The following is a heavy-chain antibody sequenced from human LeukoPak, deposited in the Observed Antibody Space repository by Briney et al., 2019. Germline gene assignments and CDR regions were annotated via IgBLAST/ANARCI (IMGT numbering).Heavy chain of an antibody. J-gene: IGHJ4*02. CDR1: GFTFRDYY. V-gene: IGHV3-11*01. CDR3: ARGPYYYDSSGYFHFDY. CDR2: ISSSGGTI. Sequence: GSLRLSCAASGFTFRDYYMNWIRQAPGKGLEWVSYISSSGGTIYYADSVKGRFTISRDNAKNSLFLQMNSLRAEDTAVYYCARGPYYYDSSGYFHFDYWGQGTLVTVSS. D-gene: IGHD3-22*01.